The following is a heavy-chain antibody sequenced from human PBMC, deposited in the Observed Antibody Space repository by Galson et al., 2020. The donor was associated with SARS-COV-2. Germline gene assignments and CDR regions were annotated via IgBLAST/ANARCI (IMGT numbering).Heavy chain of an antibody. D-gene: IGHD1-26*01. J-gene: IGHJ6*02. Sequence: ETLETLSLTCTVSGGSISSGGYYWSWIRQHPGKGLEWIGYIYYSGSTYYNPSLKSRVTISVDTSKNQFSLKLSSVTAADTAVYYCARGGGSYFGYYYYYGMDVWGQGTTVTVSS. V-gene: IGHV4-31*03. CDR2: IYYSGST. CDR1: GGSISSGGYY. CDR3: ARGGGSYFGYYYYYGMDV.